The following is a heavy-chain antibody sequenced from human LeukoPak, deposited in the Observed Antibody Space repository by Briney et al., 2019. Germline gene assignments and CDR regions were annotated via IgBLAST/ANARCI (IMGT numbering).Heavy chain of an antibody. D-gene: IGHD3-9*01. V-gene: IGHV3-30*02. CDR2: IRYDGSNK. Sequence: GGSLRLSCAASGFTFSGYGMHWVRQAPGKGLEWVAFIRYDGSNKYYADSVKGRFTISRDNSKNTLYLQMNSLRAEDTAVYYCAKDTVLRYFDWLSVYFDYWGQGTLVTVSS. CDR3: AKDTVLRYFDWLSVYFDY. CDR1: GFTFSGYG. J-gene: IGHJ4*02.